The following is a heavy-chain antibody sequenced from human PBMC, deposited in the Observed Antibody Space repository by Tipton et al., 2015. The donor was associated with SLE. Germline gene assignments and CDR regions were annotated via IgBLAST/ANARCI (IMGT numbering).Heavy chain of an antibody. V-gene: IGHV3-66*02. Sequence: SLRLSCAASGFTVSSNYMSWVRQAPGKGLEWVSVIYSGGNTYYADSVEGRFTISRDNSKNTLYLQMNSLRPEDTAVYYCARRPANNSQFDSWGQGTLVTVSS. J-gene: IGHJ4*02. D-gene: IGHD2-15*01. CDR3: ARRPANNSQFDS. CDR1: GFTVSSNY. CDR2: IYSGGNT.